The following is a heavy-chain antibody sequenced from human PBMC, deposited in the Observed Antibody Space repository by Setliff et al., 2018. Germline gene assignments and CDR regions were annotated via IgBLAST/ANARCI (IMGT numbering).Heavy chain of an antibody. D-gene: IGHD3-22*01. Sequence: SETLSLTCTVSGGSISSDYWNWIRQPPGKGLEWIGEINHSGSTNYNPSLKSRVTISVDTSKNQFSLKLRSVTAADTAVYYCASPRLSYYDNGAFPSDAFDLWGQGTMVTVSS. J-gene: IGHJ3*01. CDR2: INHSGST. V-gene: IGHV4-34*01. CDR1: GGSISSDY. CDR3: ASPRLSYYDNGAFPSDAFDL.